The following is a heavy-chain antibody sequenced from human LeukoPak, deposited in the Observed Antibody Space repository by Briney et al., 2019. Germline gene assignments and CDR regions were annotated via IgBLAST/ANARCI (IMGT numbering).Heavy chain of an antibody. D-gene: IGHD7-27*01. CDR1: GFTFSRYP. CDR2: ISYDGSDK. Sequence: GGSLRLSCAASGFTFSRYPLHWVRQSPGKGLEWLAVISYDGSDKHYADSVKGRFTISRDNSKNTLYLQMNSLRAEDTAVYYCARSTGGNWFDPWGQGTLVTVSS. CDR3: ARSTGGNWFDP. V-gene: IGHV3-30*14. J-gene: IGHJ5*02.